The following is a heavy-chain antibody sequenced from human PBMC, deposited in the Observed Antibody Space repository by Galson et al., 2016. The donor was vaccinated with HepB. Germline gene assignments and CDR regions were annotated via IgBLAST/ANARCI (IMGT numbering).Heavy chain of an antibody. D-gene: IGHD1-1*01. CDR3: ARDLLDRRRLGMDY. J-gene: IGHJ4*02. Sequence: SVKVSCKVSGYTLTELSMHWVRQAPGKGLEWMGGFDPEEGERIYAQKFQGRVTMTEDTSTDTAYMELSSLTSEDTAIYYCARDLLDRRRLGMDYWGQGTLVTVAS. CDR1: GYTLTELS. V-gene: IGHV1-24*01. CDR2: FDPEEGER.